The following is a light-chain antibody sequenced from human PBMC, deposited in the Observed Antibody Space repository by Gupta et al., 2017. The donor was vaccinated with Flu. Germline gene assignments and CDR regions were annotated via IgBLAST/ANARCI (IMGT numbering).Light chain of an antibody. Sequence: SSSTVSSSDVGGDDYVCLYQQPPGTAPELIIFEFSRRLSGISDRFSGSKSGTTAALTITGLLAEDEAYYYCSSYTTTNTVVVFGGGTKLTVL. CDR1: SSDVGGDDY. CDR3: SSYTTTNTVVV. CDR2: EFS. V-gene: IGLV2-14*01. J-gene: IGLJ2*01.